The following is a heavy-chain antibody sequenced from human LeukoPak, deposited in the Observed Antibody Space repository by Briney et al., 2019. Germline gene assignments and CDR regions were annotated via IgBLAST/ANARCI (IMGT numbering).Heavy chain of an antibody. Sequence: ETLSLTCTVSGGSISSGGYYWSWIRQAPGKGLEWVSAISGSGGSTYYADSVKGRFTISRDNSKNTLYLQMNSLRAEDTAVYYCAKVGATNPGYYFDYWGQGTLVTVSS. D-gene: IGHD1-26*01. CDR2: ISGSGGST. J-gene: IGHJ4*02. CDR3: AKVGATNPGYYFDY. CDR1: GGSISSGGYY. V-gene: IGHV3-23*01.